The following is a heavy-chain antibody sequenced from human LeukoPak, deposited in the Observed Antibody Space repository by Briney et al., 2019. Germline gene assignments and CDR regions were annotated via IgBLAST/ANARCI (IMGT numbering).Heavy chain of an antibody. J-gene: IGHJ4*02. CDR3: ARDPGQQLSLYYFDY. D-gene: IGHD6-13*01. CDR1: GFTFSSYW. Sequence: GGSLRLSCAASGFTFSSYWMHWVRQAPGKGLVWVSRINSDGSSTSYADSVKGRFTISRDNAKNTLYLQMNSLRAEDTAVYYCARDPGQQLSLYYFDYRGQGTLSPSPQ. V-gene: IGHV3-74*01. CDR2: INSDGSST.